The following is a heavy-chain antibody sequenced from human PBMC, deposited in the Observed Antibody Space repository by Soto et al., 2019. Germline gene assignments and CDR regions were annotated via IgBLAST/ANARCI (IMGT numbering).Heavy chain of an antibody. Sequence: GASVKVSCKASGYTFTSYYMHWVRQAPGQGLEWMGIINPSGGSTSYAQKFQGRVTMTRDTSTSTVYMELSSLRPEDTAVYYCARVADYYDSSGYYFDYWGQGTLVTVSS. D-gene: IGHD3-22*01. CDR3: ARVADYYDSSGYYFDY. CDR1: GYTFTSYY. J-gene: IGHJ4*02. CDR2: INPSGGST. V-gene: IGHV1-46*03.